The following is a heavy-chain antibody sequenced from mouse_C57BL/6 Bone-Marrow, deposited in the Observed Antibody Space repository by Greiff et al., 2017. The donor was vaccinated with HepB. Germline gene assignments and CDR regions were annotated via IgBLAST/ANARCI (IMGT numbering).Heavy chain of an antibody. V-gene: IGHV10-3*01. J-gene: IGHJ1*03. CDR2: IRSKSSNYAT. CDR3: VIKAYYCGSGWYFDV. Sequence: DVMLVESGGGLVQPKGSLKLSCAASGFTFNTYAMHWVRQAPGKGLEWVARIRSKSSNYATYYADSVKDRFTISRDDSQSMLYLQMNNLKTEDTAMYYCVIKAYYCGSGWYFDVWGTGTTVTVSS. CDR1: GFTFNTYA. D-gene: IGHD1-1*01.